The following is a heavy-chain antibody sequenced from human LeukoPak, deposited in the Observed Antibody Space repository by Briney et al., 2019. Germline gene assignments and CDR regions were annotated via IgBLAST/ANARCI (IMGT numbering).Heavy chain of an antibody. Sequence: GESLKISCKGSGYSFTSYWIGWVRQMPGKGLEWMGIIYPGDSDTRYSPSFQGQVTISADKFISTAYLQWSSLKASDTAMYYCARVVPAAMYYFDYWGQGTLVTVSS. D-gene: IGHD2-2*01. V-gene: IGHV5-51*01. CDR3: ARVVPAAMYYFDY. CDR2: IYPGDSDT. CDR1: GYSFTSYW. J-gene: IGHJ4*02.